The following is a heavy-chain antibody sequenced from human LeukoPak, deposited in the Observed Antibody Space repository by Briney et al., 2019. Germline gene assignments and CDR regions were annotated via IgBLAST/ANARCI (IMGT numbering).Heavy chain of an antibody. CDR2: IIPILGIA. J-gene: IGHJ6*02. V-gene: IGHV1-69*04. Sequence: ASVKVSCKASGGTFSSYAISWVRQAPGQGLEWMGRIIPILGIANYAQKFQGRVTITADKSTSTAYMELSSLRSEDTAVYYCARPAAITRGSFYGMDVWGQGTTVTVSS. CDR3: ARPAAITRGSFYGMDV. D-gene: IGHD2-2*02. CDR1: GGTFSSYA.